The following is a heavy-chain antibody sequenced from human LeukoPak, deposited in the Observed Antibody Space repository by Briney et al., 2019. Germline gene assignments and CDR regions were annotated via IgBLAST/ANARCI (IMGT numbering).Heavy chain of an antibody. Sequence: VASVKVSCKASGYSFSSYGVSWVRQAPGQGLEWMGWISAYNGNTNYAQKLQGRVTMTTDTSTSTAYMELRSLRSDDTAVYYCARVPSYCSGGSCYSYNWFDPWGQGTLVTVSS. CDR1: GYSFSSYG. CDR2: ISAYNGNT. V-gene: IGHV1-18*01. D-gene: IGHD2-15*01. CDR3: ARVPSYCSGGSCYSYNWFDP. J-gene: IGHJ5*02.